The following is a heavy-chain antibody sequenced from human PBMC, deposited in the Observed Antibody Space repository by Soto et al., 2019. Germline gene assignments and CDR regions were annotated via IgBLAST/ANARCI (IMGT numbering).Heavy chain of an antibody. J-gene: IGHJ6*03. CDR1: GFTFSSYW. V-gene: IGHV3-7*05. Sequence: GGSLRLSCAASGFTFSSYWMSWVRQAPGKGLEWVANIKQDGSEKYYVDSVKGRFTISSDNAKNSLYLQMNTLRAEDTAVYYCAREEAWAYYYYYYYMDVWGKGTTVTVSS. D-gene: IGHD2-21*01. CDR2: IKQDGSEK. CDR3: AREEAWAYYYYYYYMDV.